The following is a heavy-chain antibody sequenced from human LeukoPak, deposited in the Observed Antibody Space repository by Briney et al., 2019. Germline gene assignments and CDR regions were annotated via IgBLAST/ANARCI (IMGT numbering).Heavy chain of an antibody. CDR1: GYSFTSYW. D-gene: IGHD5-18*01. V-gene: IGHV5-51*01. J-gene: IGHJ4*02. CDR2: IYPGDSDT. CDR3: AISGGFGYKQGGIDY. Sequence: GESLQISCKGSGYSFTSYWIGWVRQMPGKGLEWMGIIYPGDSDTRYSPSFQGQVTISADKSISTAYLQWSSLKASDTAMYYCAISGGFGYKQGGIDYWGQGTLVTVSS.